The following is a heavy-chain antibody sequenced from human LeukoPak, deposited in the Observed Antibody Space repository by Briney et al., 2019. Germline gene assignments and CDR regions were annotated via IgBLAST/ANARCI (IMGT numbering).Heavy chain of an antibody. D-gene: IGHD3-22*01. V-gene: IGHV7-4-1*02. CDR1: GYTFTSYA. J-gene: IGHJ4*02. CDR3: ARDDAYYYDSSGYPTVDY. Sequence: GASVKVSCKASGYTFTSYAMNWVQQAPGQGLEWMGWINTNTGNPTYAQGFTGRFVFSLDTSVSTAYLQISSLKAEDTAVYYCARDDAYYYDSSGYPTVDYWGQGTLVTVSS. CDR2: INTNTGNP.